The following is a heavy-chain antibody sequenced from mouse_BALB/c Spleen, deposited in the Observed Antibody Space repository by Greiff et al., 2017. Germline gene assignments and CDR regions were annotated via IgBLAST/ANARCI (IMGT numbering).Heavy chain of an antibody. V-gene: IGHV1-69*02. CDR1: GYTFTSYW. Sequence: QVQLQQPGAEVVKPGASVKLSCKASGYTFTSYWMHWVKQRPGQGLEWIGEIDTSDSYTSYNQKFKGKATLTVDESSSTAYMQLSSLTSEDSAVYYCARGVYGNYVDYWGQGTTLTVSS. D-gene: IGHD2-1*01. CDR3: ARGVYGNYVDY. J-gene: IGHJ2*01. CDR2: IDTSDSYT.